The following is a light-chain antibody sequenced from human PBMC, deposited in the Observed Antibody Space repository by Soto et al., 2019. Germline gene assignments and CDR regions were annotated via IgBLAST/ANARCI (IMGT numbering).Light chain of an antibody. J-gene: IGKJ5*01. V-gene: IGKV1-27*01. CDR3: QQYSRVIT. CDR2: AAS. CDR1: QGISNF. Sequence: DIQMTQSPSSLSASVGDRVTITCRASQGISNFLAWYQQKPGKVPKLLISAASTLQSGVPSRFSGSGSGTDFTLTITSLQPEDVATYYCQQYSRVITFGQGTRLE.